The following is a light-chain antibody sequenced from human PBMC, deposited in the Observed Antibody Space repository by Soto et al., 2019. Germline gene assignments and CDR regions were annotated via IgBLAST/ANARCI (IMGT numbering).Light chain of an antibody. CDR3: SSYAGSNNLV. V-gene: IGLV2-8*01. Sequence: QSALTQPPSASGSPGQSVTISCTGTSSDVGCYNYVSWYQQHPGKAPKLMIYEVSKRPSGVPDRFSGSKSGNTASLTVSGLQAEDEADYYCSSYAGSNNLVFGTGTKLTVL. CDR2: EVS. CDR1: SSDVGCYNY. J-gene: IGLJ1*01.